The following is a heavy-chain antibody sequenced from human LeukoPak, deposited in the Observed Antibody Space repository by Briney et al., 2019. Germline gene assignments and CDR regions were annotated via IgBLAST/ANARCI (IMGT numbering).Heavy chain of an antibody. CDR2: INPSGDSS. Sequence: GASVKVSCKASGYTFTNYYMHWVRQAPGQGLEWMGIINPSGDSSNYAQKFQGRVTMTRDTSTSTVYMELSSLRSEDTAVYYCARDGAYYYESSAYYANWGQGTQVTVSS. CDR1: GYTFTNYY. D-gene: IGHD3-22*01. V-gene: IGHV1-46*01. J-gene: IGHJ4*02. CDR3: ARDGAYYYESSAYYAN.